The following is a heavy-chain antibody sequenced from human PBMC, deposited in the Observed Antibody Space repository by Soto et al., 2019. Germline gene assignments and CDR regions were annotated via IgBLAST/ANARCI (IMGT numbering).Heavy chain of an antibody. Sequence: GASVKVSCKASGYTFTSYYMHWVRQAPGQGLEWMGIINPSGGSTSYAQKFQGRVTMTRDTSTSTVYMELSSLRSEDTAVYYCARDLFRLGELSPIDYWGQGTLVTVSS. D-gene: IGHD3-16*02. CDR3: ARDLFRLGELSPIDY. V-gene: IGHV1-46*03. CDR1: GYTFTSYY. CDR2: INPSGGST. J-gene: IGHJ4*02.